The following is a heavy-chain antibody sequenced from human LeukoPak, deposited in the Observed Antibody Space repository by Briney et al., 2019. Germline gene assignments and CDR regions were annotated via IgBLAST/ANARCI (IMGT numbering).Heavy chain of an antibody. CDR1: GYTFTGYY. CDR2: INPNSGGT. V-gene: IGHV1-2*02. CDR3: ARDHPPSGGSSSFYGMDV. Sequence: GASVKVSCKASGYTFTGYYMHWVRQAPGQGLEWMGWINPNSGGTNYAQKFQGRVTMTRDTSISTAYMELSRLRSDDTAVYYCARDHPPSGGSSSFYGMDVWGQGTTVTVSS. D-gene: IGHD6-13*01. J-gene: IGHJ6*02.